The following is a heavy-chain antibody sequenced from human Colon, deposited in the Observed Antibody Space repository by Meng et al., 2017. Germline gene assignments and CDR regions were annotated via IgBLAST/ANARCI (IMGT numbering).Heavy chain of an antibody. V-gene: IGHV3-74*01. Sequence: GESLKISCAASGFTFSNYWMHWVRQVPGQGLVYVSRINSDGSRTDYADAVKGRFTISRDNADNTLYLQMNSLRADDTGVYYCARAMTTTILNWLDPWGQGTRVTGSS. J-gene: IGHJ5*02. CDR1: GFTFSNYW. CDR2: INSDGSRT. D-gene: IGHD5-24*01. CDR3: ARAMTTTILNWLDP.